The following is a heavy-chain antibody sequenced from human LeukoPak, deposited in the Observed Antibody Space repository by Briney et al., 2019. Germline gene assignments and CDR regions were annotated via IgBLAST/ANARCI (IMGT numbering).Heavy chain of an antibody. J-gene: IGHJ4*02. Sequence: GGTLRLTWAASGFAFSSYSLNWVRQAPGKGLEWVSYIGTSSSRIYYADSVKGRFTISRDNSKNTLYLQMNSLRAEDTAVYYCAKDCSVYSHYYFDYWGQGTLVTVSS. CDR2: IGTSSSRI. D-gene: IGHD4-11*01. CDR1: GFAFSSYS. V-gene: IGHV3-48*01. CDR3: AKDCSVYSHYYFDY.